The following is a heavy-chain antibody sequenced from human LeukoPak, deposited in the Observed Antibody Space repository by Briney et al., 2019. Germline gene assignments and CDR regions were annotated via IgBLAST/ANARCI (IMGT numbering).Heavy chain of an antibody. D-gene: IGHD4-17*01. J-gene: IGHJ4*02. Sequence: PSETLSLTCAVYGGSFSGYYWSWIRQPPGKGLEWIGEINHSGSTNYNPSLKSRVTTSVDTSKNQFSLKLSSVTAADTAVYYCARDTVTTEPPHFDYWGQGTLVTVSS. CDR3: ARDTVTTEPPHFDY. CDR2: INHSGST. CDR1: GGSFSGYY. V-gene: IGHV4-34*01.